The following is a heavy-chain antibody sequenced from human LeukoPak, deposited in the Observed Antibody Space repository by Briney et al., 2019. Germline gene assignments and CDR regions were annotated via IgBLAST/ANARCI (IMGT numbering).Heavy chain of an antibody. V-gene: IGHV4-59*01. CDR3: ARQQLGYNYGFDY. J-gene: IGHJ4*02. Sequence: PSETLSLTCTVSGGSISDYYWNWIRQPPGKGLEWIGYIYYSGNTNYNPSLKSRVTISVDTSKNQFSLKLSSVTAADTAVYYCARQQLGYNYGFDYWGQGTLVTVSS. CDR1: GGSISDYY. D-gene: IGHD5-18*01. CDR2: IYYSGNT.